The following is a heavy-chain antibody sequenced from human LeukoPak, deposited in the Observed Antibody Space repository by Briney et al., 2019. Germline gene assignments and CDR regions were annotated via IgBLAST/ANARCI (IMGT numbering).Heavy chain of an antibody. CDR2: IYYSGST. Sequence: SETLSLTCTVSGGSISSYYWSWIRQPPGKGLEWIGYIYYSGSTNYKSSLKSRVTISVDTSKNQFSLKLSSVTAADTAVYYCASTSGSYFISSFDYWGQGTLVTVSS. J-gene: IGHJ4*02. D-gene: IGHD3-10*01. CDR3: ASTSGSYFISSFDY. CDR1: GGSISSYY. V-gene: IGHV4-59*01.